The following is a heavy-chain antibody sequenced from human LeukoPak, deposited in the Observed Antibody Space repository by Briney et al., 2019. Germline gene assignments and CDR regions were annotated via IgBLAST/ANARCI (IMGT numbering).Heavy chain of an antibody. CDR3: AKGRAVTAYFDY. CDR2: ISYDGSNK. D-gene: IGHD2-21*02. V-gene: IGHV3-30*18. Sequence: GGSPRLSCAASGFTFSNYGMHWVRQAPGKGLEWVALISYDGSNKYYADSVKGRFAISRDNSKNTLYLQMNSLRAEDTAVYYCAKGRAVTAYFDYWGQGTLVTVSS. CDR1: GFTFSNYG. J-gene: IGHJ4*02.